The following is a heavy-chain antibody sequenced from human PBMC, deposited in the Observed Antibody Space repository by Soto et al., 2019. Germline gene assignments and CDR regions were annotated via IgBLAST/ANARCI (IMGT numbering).Heavy chain of an antibody. CDR2: ISASSGNT. J-gene: IGHJ5*02. CDR3: ARDGGSSWYGFP. D-gene: IGHD6-13*01. CDR1: GYTFTSYY. V-gene: IGHV1-46*01. Sequence: ASVKVSCKASGYTFTSYYMHWVRQAPGQGLEWMGMISASSGNTNYAQKLQGRVTMTTDTSTSTAYMELRSLRSDDTAVYYCARDGGSSWYGFPWGQGTLVTVSS.